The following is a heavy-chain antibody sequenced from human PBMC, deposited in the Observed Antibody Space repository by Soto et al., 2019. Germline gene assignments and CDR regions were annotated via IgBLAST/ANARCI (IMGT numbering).Heavy chain of an antibody. CDR3: VVDTSGLLDY. J-gene: IGHJ4*02. CDR1: GFAFSSYG. D-gene: IGHD3-22*01. Sequence: GWSLRLSCAASGFAFSSYGMHWVRQAPGKGLEWVAVIWYDGNKKYYGDSVRGRFTISRDNSKNTLYLEMNSLRAEDTALYYCVVDTSGLLDYWGQGTMVTVYS. CDR2: IWYDGNKK. V-gene: IGHV3-33*03.